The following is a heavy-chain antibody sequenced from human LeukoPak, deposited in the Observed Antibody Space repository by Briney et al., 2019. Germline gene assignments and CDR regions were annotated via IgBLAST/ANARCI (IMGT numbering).Heavy chain of an antibody. D-gene: IGHD3-10*01. CDR1: GFSFSSHG. CDR2: IIGGAGGT. Sequence: GGSLRLSCAASGFSFSSHGMSWVRQAPGKGLEWVSGIIGGAGGTYYADSVKGRFTISRDNAKNTLYLQMNSLRAEDTAVYYCAREGSYAFDYWGQGTLVTVSS. CDR3: AREGSYAFDY. J-gene: IGHJ4*02. V-gene: IGHV3-23*01.